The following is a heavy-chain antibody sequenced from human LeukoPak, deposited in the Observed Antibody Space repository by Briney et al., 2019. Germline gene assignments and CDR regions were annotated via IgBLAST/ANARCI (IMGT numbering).Heavy chain of an antibody. D-gene: IGHD5-18*01. CDR2: SIPIFGTA. J-gene: IGHJ3*02. CDR3: ARGGVATAYRAFDI. Sequence: SVKVSCKATGGTFSSYASSWVRQATGQRLEWMVGSIPIFGTANYAQNFQSRVTLTTDEFTRTAYMELLRLRSEDTAVYYWARGGVATAYRAFDIWGQGTMVTVSS. V-gene: IGHV1-69*05. CDR1: GGTFSSYA.